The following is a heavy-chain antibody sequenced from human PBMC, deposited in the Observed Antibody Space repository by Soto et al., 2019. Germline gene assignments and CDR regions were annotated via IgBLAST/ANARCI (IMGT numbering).Heavy chain of an antibody. Sequence: EVELEESGGGLVQTGGSLRLSCAASGFIFSNFDMHWVRRVAGKGLEWVSTIGSAGDTYYADSVKGRFIISRENVKNSLYLEMNNLRAEDTAVYYCARAYSSTWYPFDYWGQGTLVTVSS. J-gene: IGHJ4*02. D-gene: IGHD6-13*01. CDR2: IGSAGDT. V-gene: IGHV3-13*04. CDR3: ARAYSSTWYPFDY. CDR1: GFIFSNFD.